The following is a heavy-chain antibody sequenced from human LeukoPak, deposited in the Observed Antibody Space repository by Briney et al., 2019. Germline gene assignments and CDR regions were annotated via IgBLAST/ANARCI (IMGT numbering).Heavy chain of an antibody. CDR3: ALVGATRGYYFDY. CDR1: GGSFSGYY. Sequence: SETLSLTCAVYGGSFSGYYWSWIRQPPGKGLEWIGEINHSGSTNYNPSLKSRVTISVDTSKNQFSLKLSSVTAAGTAVYYCALVGATRGYYFDYWGQGTLVTVSS. CDR2: INHSGST. J-gene: IGHJ4*02. V-gene: IGHV4-34*01. D-gene: IGHD1-26*01.